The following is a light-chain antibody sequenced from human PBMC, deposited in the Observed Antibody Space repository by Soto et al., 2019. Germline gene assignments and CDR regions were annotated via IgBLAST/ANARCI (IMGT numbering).Light chain of an antibody. J-gene: IGKJ4*01. CDR2: GAS. CDR1: QSVSSN. CDR3: QQYNNCSLT. Sequence: EIAMTQSPATLSVSPGERATLSCRASQSVSSNLAWYQQKPGQAPRLLIYGASTRATGIPARFSGSGSGTEFTLTISSLQSEDFAVYYCQQYNNCSLTFGGGTKVEIK. V-gene: IGKV3-15*01.